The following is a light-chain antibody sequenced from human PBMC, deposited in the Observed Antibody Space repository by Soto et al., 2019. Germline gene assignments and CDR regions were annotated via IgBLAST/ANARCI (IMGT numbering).Light chain of an antibody. J-gene: IGLJ2*01. CDR3: AAWDDSLNGVI. V-gene: IGLV1-44*01. CDR1: SSNIGRNA. CDR2: SSN. Sequence: QLVLTQPPSASGTPGQRVTISCSGSSSNIGRNAVNWYQQLPGTAPRVLIYSSNQRPSGVPDRFSGSKSGTSASLAISGLQSEDEADYYCAAWDDSLNGVIFGGGTKVTVL.